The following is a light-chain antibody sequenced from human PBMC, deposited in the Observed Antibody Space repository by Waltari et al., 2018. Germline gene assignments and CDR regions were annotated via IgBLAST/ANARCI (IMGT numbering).Light chain of an antibody. CDR2: WAS. J-gene: IGKJ1*01. Sequence: DIVMTQSPDSLAVSLGERATINCKSSQSVLYSSNNKNYLAWYQQKPGQPPKLLIYWASTRESGVPDRFRGSGSGTDFTLTISSLQAEDVAVYYCQQYYSNTWTFGQGTKVEIK. CDR1: QSVLYSSNNKNY. V-gene: IGKV4-1*01. CDR3: QQYYSNTWT.